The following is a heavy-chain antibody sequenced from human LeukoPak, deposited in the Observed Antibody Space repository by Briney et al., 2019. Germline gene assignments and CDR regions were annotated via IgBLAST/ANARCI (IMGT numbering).Heavy chain of an antibody. J-gene: IGHJ4*03. D-gene: IGHD3-9*01. CDR1: GGSISSSSFY. V-gene: IGHV4-39*07. CDR2: IYYIGST. CDR3: ASWYYDILTGYFSPSDD. Sequence: SETLSLTCIVSGGSISSSSFYWGWIRQPPGKGLEWIGTIYYIGSTYHNPSLKSRVSISVDTSKNQFSLKLSSVTAADTAVYYCASWYYDILTGYFSPSDDWGQGTLVTVSS.